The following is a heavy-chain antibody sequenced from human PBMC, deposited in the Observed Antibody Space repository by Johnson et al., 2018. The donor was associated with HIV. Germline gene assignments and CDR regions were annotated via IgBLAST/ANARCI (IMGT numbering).Heavy chain of an antibody. Sequence: VQLVESGGGLVKPGGSLRLSCAASGFTFSSYAMHWVRQATGQGLEWVSAIGTAGDTSYPGSVKGRFTISRENAKNSLYLQMNSLRAGDTAVYYCARGSSYYYDSSGSDAFDIWGQGTMVTVSS. CDR2: IGTAGDT. D-gene: IGHD3-22*01. J-gene: IGHJ3*02. V-gene: IGHV3-13*01. CDR3: ARGSSYYYDSSGSDAFDI. CDR1: GFTFSSYA.